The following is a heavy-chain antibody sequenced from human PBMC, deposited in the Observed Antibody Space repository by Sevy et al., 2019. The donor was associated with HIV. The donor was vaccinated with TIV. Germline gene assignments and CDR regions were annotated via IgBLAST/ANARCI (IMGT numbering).Heavy chain of an antibody. CDR2: IWFDGSNE. J-gene: IGHJ4*02. V-gene: IGHV3-33*01. CDR1: GFXFSTYG. D-gene: IGHD4-17*01. Sequence: GGSLRLSCAASGFXFSTYGMHWVRQAPGKGLEWLAVIWFDGSNEYYADSVKGRFTISRDIAKNTLHLQMNSLRAEDXXVYYCARDLEFXXYGDXXPXXXXXXXGXGTLVTVSS. CDR3: ARDLEFXXYGDXXPXXXXXX.